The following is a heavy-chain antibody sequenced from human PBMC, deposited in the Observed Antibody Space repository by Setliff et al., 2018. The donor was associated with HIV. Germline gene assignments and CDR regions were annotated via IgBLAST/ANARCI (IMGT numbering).Heavy chain of an antibody. CDR3: AREGVVLAAIPERWFDP. Sequence: ASVKVSCKASGYTFIGYFLHWVRQAPGQGLEWMGWINPYSGVTKYAQKFQGRVTMTGDTSISTAYMELSRLRSDDTAVYYCAREGVVLAAIPERWFDPWGQGTLVTVSS. CDR1: GYTFIGYF. D-gene: IGHD2-15*01. CDR2: INPYSGVT. V-gene: IGHV1-2*02. J-gene: IGHJ5*02.